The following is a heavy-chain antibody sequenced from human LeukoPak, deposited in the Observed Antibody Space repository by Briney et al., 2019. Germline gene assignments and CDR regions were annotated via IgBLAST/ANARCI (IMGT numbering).Heavy chain of an antibody. V-gene: IGHV4-30-2*01. CDR2: IYHSGST. CDR1: GGSISSGGYY. Sequence: SQTLSLTCTVSGGSISSGGYYWSWIRQPPGKGLEWIGYIYHSGSTYYNPSLKSRVTISVDRSKNQFSLKLSSVTAADTAVYYCAKDWPRGGLWSGYSGNPHWYFDLWGRGTLVTVSS. CDR3: AKDWPRGGLWSGYSGNPHWYFDL. D-gene: IGHD3-3*01. J-gene: IGHJ2*01.